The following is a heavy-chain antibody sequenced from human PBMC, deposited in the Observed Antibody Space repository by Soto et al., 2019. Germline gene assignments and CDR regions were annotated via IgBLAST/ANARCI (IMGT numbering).Heavy chain of an antibody. CDR1: GITFGSRA. CDR2: ITDTGGDA. CDR3: GRGSKAPSRGGRFFDF. V-gene: IGHV3-23*01. D-gene: IGHD3-3*01. Sequence: EVQLLESGGDLIQPGGSLRLSCVASGITFGSRAMSWVRQAPGEGLEWVSTITDTGGDAKYADSVRGRFTISRDNSKKTLFRKMSSLSADASAVFFWGRGSKAPSRGGRFFDFWGGGTLFTVSS. J-gene: IGHJ4*02.